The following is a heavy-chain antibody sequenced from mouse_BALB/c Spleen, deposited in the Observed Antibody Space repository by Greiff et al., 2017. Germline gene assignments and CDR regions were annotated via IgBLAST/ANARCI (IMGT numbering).Heavy chain of an antibody. J-gene: IGHJ2*01. CDR1: GYSFTGYF. CDR3: RRFDHYYGYFDY. V-gene: IGHV1-37*01. CDR2: INPYNGDT. D-gene: IGHD1-2*01. Sequence: VQLKESGPELVKPGASVKISCKASGYSFTGYFMNWVKQSHGKSLEWIGRINPYNGDTFYNQKFKGKATLTVDKSSSTAHMELLSLTSEDSAVYNCRRFDHYYGYFDYWGQGTTLTVSS.